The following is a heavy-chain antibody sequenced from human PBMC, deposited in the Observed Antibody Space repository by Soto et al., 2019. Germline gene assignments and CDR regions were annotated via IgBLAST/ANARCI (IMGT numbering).Heavy chain of an antibody. CDR3: ARLTEAERH. CDR1: GFIVSSSH. Sequence: GGSLRLSCVVSGFIVSSSHMIWVRQAPGKGLEGVSILYNHGKTNYVDSVKGRFTITRDNSKSTVYLQMNSLRVEDTAVYYCARLTEAERHWGQGALVTVSS. V-gene: IGHV3-53*01. D-gene: IGHD1-1*01. CDR2: LYNHGKT. J-gene: IGHJ4*02.